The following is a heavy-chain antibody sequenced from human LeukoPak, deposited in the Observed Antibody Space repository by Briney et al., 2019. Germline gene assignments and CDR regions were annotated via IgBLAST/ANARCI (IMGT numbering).Heavy chain of an antibody. D-gene: IGHD3-22*01. CDR3: ARDLLGYYDSSGHLLDMDV. CDR2: IYYSGST. J-gene: IGHJ6*03. V-gene: IGHV4-59*01. Sequence: SETLSLTCTVSGGSISSYYWSWIRQPPGKGLEWIGYIYYSGSTNYNPSLKSRVTISVDTSKNQFSLKLSSVTAADTALYYCARDLLGYYDSSGHLLDMDVWGKGTTVTVSS. CDR1: GGSISSYY.